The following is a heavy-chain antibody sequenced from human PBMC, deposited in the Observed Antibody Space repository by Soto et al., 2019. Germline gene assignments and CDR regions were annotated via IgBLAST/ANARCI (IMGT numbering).Heavy chain of an antibody. D-gene: IGHD3-10*01. CDR1: GFSFSSYA. CDR2: ISGSGGST. CDR3: AKDEGGEFVVKCYNAMDV. Sequence: GGSLRLSCAASGFSFSSYAMSWVRQAPGKGLKWVSVISGSGGSTYCADSVKGRFTISRDNSKNTLYLQLNSLRPEDTAVYYCAKDEGGEFVVKCYNAMDVWGQGTTVTVSS. V-gene: IGHV3-23*01. J-gene: IGHJ6*02.